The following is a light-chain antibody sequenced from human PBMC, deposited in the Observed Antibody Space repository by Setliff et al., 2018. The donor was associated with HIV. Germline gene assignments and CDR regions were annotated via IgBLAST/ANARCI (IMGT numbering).Light chain of an antibody. Sequence: QSALTQPPSVSGAPGQRVTISCTGSSSNIGAGYDVHWYQQLPGTAPKLLIYGNSNRPSGVPDRFSGSKSGNSASLAITGLQAEDEADYYCQSYDGRLSGYVFGTGTKVTVL. V-gene: IGLV1-40*01. CDR3: QSYDGRLSGYV. CDR1: SSNIGAGYD. J-gene: IGLJ1*01. CDR2: GNS.